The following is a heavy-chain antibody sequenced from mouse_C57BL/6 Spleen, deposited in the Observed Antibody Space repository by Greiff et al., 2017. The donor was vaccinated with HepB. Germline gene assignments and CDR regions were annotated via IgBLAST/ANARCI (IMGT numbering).Heavy chain of an antibody. Sequence: VQLKQSGPELVKPGASVKMSCKASGYTFTDYNMHWVKQSHGKSLEWIGYINPNNGGTSYNKKFKGKATLTVNKSSSTAYMELRSLTSEDSAVYYGARWGRRVVADYFDYWGQGTTLTVSS. V-gene: IGHV1-22*01. CDR3: ARWGRRVVADYFDY. CDR2: INPNNGGT. D-gene: IGHD1-1*01. J-gene: IGHJ2*01. CDR1: GYTFTDYN.